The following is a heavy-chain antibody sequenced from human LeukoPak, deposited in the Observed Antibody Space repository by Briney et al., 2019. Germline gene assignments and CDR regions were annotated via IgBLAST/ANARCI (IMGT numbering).Heavy chain of an antibody. Sequence: GASVKVSCKASGYTFTGYYIHWVRQAPGQGLEWMGWINPNSGGTNYAQKFQGRVTMTRDTSISTAYMELSRLRSDDTAVYYCATGVAAAGLYYFDYWGQGTLVTVSS. J-gene: IGHJ4*02. D-gene: IGHD6-13*01. CDR3: ATGVAAAGLYYFDY. V-gene: IGHV1-2*02. CDR1: GYTFTGYY. CDR2: INPNSGGT.